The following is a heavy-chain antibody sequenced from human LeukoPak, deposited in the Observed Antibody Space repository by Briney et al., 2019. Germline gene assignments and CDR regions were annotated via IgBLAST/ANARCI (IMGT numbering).Heavy chain of an antibody. CDR2: ISYDGSNK. V-gene: IGHV3-30*04. D-gene: IGHD6-19*01. J-gene: IGHJ4*02. CDR3: AKGPPTSGYSSGWYQYY. CDR1: GFTFSSYA. Sequence: GGSLRLSCAASGFTFSSYAMHWVRQAPGKGLEWVAVISYDGSNKYYADSVKGRFTISRDNSKNTLYLQMNSLRAEDTAVYYCAKGPPTSGYSSGWYQYYWGQGTLVTVSS.